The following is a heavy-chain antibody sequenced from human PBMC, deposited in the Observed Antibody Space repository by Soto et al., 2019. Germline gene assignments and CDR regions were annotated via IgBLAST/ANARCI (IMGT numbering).Heavy chain of an antibody. CDR2: IYYSGST. V-gene: IGHV4-39*01. D-gene: IGHD2-8*01. Sequence: SETLSLTCTVSGGSIISKNYYWGWIRQPPGKGLEGIARIYYSGSTYYNPSLKSRVTISVDTPKNQLSLKLKSVTAADTAVYYCARTNGAGFDPWGQGTLVTSPQ. CDR3: ARTNGAGFDP. J-gene: IGHJ5*02. CDR1: GGSIISKNYY.